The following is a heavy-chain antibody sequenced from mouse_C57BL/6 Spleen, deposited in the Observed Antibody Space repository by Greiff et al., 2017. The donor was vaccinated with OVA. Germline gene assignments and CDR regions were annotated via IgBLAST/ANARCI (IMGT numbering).Heavy chain of an antibody. Sequence: QVQLKQSGPELVKPGASVQISCKASGYAFSSSWMNWVKQRPGKGLEWIGRIYPGDGDTNYNGKFKGKATLTADKSSSTAYMQLSSLTSEDSAVYFCASYYDYEGMAMDYWGQGTSVTVSS. J-gene: IGHJ4*01. CDR3: ASYYDYEGMAMDY. CDR1: GYAFSSSW. CDR2: IYPGDGDT. D-gene: IGHD2-4*01. V-gene: IGHV1-82*01.